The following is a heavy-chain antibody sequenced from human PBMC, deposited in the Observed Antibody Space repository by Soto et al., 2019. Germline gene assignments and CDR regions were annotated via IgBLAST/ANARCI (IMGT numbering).Heavy chain of an antibody. CDR3: AKDRLRSDFWSGLNYFDY. D-gene: IGHD3-3*01. J-gene: IGHJ4*02. CDR2: ISGSGGST. V-gene: IGHV3-23*01. CDR1: GFTFSSYA. Sequence: PGGSLRLSCAASGFTFSSYAMSWVRQAPGKGLEWVSAISGSGGSTYYADSVKGRFTISRDNSKNTLYLQMNSLRAEDTAVYYCAKDRLRSDFWSGLNYFDYWGQGTLVTVSS.